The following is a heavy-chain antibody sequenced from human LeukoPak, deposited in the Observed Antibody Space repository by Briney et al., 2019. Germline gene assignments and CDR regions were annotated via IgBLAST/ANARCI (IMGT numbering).Heavy chain of an antibody. D-gene: IGHD3-9*01. J-gene: IGHJ3*02. Sequence: KPGGSLRLSCAASDFTFSSYNMNWVRQAPGKGLEWVSSISSSGNKIYYADSVKGRFTISRDNAKNSLYLQMNSLRAEDTAVYYCARGRALRYFDWLSHPGAFDIWGQGTMVTVSS. CDR2: ISSSGNKI. CDR3: ARGRALRYFDWLSHPGAFDI. V-gene: IGHV3-21*01. CDR1: DFTFSSYN.